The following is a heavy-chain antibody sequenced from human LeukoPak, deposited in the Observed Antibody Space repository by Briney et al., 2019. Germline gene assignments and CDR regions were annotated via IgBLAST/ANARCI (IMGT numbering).Heavy chain of an antibody. V-gene: IGHV5-10-1*01. Sequence: GESLKISCKGSGYSFTSYWISWVRQVPGKGLEWMGRIDPSDSYTNYSPSFQGHVTISADKSISTAYLQWSSLKASDTAMYYCAVYCSGGSCYPNWFDPWGQGTLVTVSS. CDR3: AVYCSGGSCYPNWFDP. CDR2: IDPSDSYT. CDR1: GYSFTSYW. D-gene: IGHD2-15*01. J-gene: IGHJ5*02.